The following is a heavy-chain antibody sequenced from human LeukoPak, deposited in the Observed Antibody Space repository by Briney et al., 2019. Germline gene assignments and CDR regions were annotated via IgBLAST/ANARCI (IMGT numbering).Heavy chain of an antibody. V-gene: IGHV3-21*01. CDR1: GFNFSSYS. J-gene: IGHJ4*02. Sequence: GGSLRLSCAASGFNFSSYSMNWVRQAPGKGLEWVSSISSSSSFRYYADSVKGRFTISRDNAKNSLYLQMSSLRAEDTAAYYCARESSGYFYWGQGTLVTVSS. CDR3: ARESSGYFY. D-gene: IGHD3-22*01. CDR2: ISSSSSFR.